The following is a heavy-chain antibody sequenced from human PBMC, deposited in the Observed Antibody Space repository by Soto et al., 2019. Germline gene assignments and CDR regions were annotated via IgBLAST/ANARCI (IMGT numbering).Heavy chain of an antibody. V-gene: IGHV4-4*02. J-gene: IGHJ5*02. D-gene: IGHD2-2*01. CDR3: ARELVVVPAAIRPHNWFDP. CDR2: IYPSGST. CDR1: SGSISSSNW. Sequence: SETLSLTCAVSSGSISSSNWWSWVRQPPGKGLEWIGEIYPSGSTNYNPSLKSRVTISVDKSKNQFSLKLSSVTAADTAVYYCARELVVVPAAIRPHNWFDPWGQGTLVTVSS.